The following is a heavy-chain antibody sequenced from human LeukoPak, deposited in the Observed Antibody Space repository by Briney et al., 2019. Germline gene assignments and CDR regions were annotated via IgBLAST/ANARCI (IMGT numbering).Heavy chain of an antibody. V-gene: IGHV3-23*01. Sequence: GGSLRLSCAAFGFSFSDYWMSWVRQAPGKGLEWVSGISGSGNSPYYADSVKGRFTISRDNSKNTLYLQMNSLRAEDTAVYYCAKHLAYGGNSCLDYWGQGTLVTVSS. D-gene: IGHD4-23*01. CDR2: ISGSGNSP. CDR1: GFSFSDYW. CDR3: AKHLAYGGNSCLDY. J-gene: IGHJ4*02.